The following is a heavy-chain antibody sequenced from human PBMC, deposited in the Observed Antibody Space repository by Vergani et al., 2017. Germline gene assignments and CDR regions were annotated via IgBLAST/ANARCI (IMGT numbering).Heavy chain of an antibody. Sequence: QVQLVQSGAEVKKPGSSVKVSCKASGGTFSSYAISWVRQAPGQGLEWMGGIIPIFGTANYAQKFQGRVKITADESTSTAYMELSSLRSEDTAVYYCARDPDYGGKGSYGMDVWGQGTTVTVSS. J-gene: IGHJ6*02. CDR2: IIPIFGTA. CDR3: ARDPDYGGKGSYGMDV. V-gene: IGHV1-69*01. D-gene: IGHD4-23*01. CDR1: GGTFSSYA.